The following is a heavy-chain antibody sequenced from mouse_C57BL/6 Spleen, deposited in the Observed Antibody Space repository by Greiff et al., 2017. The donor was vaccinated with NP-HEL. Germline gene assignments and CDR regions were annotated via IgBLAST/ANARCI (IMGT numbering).Heavy chain of an antibody. Sequence: QFQLQQPGAELVMPGASVKLSCKASGYTFTSYWMHWVKQRPGQGLEWIGEIDPSDSYTNYNQKFKGKSTLTVDKSSSTAYMQLSSLTSEDSAVYYCARSAYGYWYFDVWGTGTTVTVSS. D-gene: IGHD1-1*01. CDR2: IDPSDSYT. CDR3: ARSAYGYWYFDV. V-gene: IGHV1-69*01. CDR1: GYTFTSYW. J-gene: IGHJ1*03.